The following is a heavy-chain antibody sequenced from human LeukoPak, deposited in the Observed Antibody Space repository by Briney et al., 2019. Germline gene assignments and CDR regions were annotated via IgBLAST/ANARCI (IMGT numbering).Heavy chain of an antibody. V-gene: IGHV3-23*01. CDR2: ISGGGGST. CDR3: ASGRSVDQYYFDY. Sequence: GGSLRLSCAASGFTFSRYAMSWVRQAPGEGLEWVSAISGGGGSTYYADSVRGRFTISRDNSKNTLYLQMNSLRAEDTAIYYCASGRSVDQYYFDYWGQGALVTVSS. D-gene: IGHD1-14*01. CDR1: GFTFSRYA. J-gene: IGHJ4*02.